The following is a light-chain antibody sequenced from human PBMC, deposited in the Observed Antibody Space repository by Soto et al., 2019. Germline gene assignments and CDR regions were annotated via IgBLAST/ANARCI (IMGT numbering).Light chain of an antibody. Sequence: QSALPQPASVSGSPGPSITISCTGTSSDVGGYNYVSWYQQHPGKAPKLMIYDVSNRPSGVSDRFSGSKSGNTASLTISGLLAEDEADYYCCSYTSSSTYVFGTGTKLTVL. J-gene: IGLJ1*01. CDR1: SSDVGGYNY. CDR3: CSYTSSSTYV. V-gene: IGLV2-14*03. CDR2: DVS.